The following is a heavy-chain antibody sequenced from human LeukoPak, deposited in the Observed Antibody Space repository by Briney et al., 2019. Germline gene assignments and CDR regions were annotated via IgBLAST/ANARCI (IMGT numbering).Heavy chain of an antibody. CDR1: GGSFSGYY. Sequence: PSETLSLTCAVYGGSFSGYYWGWIRQPPGKGLEWIGSIYFSGITYYNPSLKSRVTISVDTSKNQFSLKLSSVTAADTAVYYCARVHRGVIRTSNWFDPWGQGTLVTVSS. CDR3: ARVHRGVIRTSNWFDP. J-gene: IGHJ5*02. CDR2: IYFSGIT. D-gene: IGHD3-10*01. V-gene: IGHV4-34*01.